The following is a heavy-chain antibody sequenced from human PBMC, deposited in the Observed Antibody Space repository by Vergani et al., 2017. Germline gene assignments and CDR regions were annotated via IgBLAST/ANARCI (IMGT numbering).Heavy chain of an antibody. CDR1: GFTFSSYS. V-gene: IGHV3-20*04. D-gene: IGHD1-26*01. CDR3: ARESGSEDYFDY. CDR2: INWNGGST. J-gene: IGHJ4*02. Sequence: VQLVESGGGLVKPGGSLRLSCAASGFTFSSYSMNWVRQAPGKGLEWVSGINWNGGSTGYADSVKGRFTISRDNAKNSLYLQMNSLRAEDTALYYCARESGSEDYFDYWGQGTLVTVSS.